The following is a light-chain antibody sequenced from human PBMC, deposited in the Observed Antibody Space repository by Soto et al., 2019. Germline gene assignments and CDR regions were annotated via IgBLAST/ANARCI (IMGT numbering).Light chain of an antibody. Sequence: ELLLTQSPSTLSLSPGEGVTLSCRASQSVTVNSLAWYQQKPGQAPRLLIYAASTRAAAVPDRFTGSGSGTDFAITISSQQPEDFGVYYCQQYGDSPLTSGPGAKVDIK. V-gene: IGKV3-20*01. J-gene: IGKJ3*01. CDR1: QSVTVNS. CDR3: QQYGDSPLT. CDR2: AAS.